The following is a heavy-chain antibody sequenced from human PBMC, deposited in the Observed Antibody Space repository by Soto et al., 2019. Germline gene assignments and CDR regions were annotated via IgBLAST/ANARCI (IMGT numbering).Heavy chain of an antibody. CDR2: ISFNGINT. V-gene: IGHV3-30-3*01. J-gene: IGHJ4*02. CDR1: GSTFSDYA. Sequence: QVQLVESGGGVVQPGRSLRLSCAGSGSTFSDYAMHWVRQAPGRGPEWLALISFNGINTYYADSVKGRFTISRDNSKGTLYLQMNTLRAEDTAVYYCARDVSGFEYFDLWGQGTLVTISS. CDR3: ARDVSGFEYFDL. D-gene: IGHD3-9*01.